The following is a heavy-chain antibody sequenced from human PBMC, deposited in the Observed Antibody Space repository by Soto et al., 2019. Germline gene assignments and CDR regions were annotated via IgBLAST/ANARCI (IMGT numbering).Heavy chain of an antibody. CDR3: AKALRTTVVASDY. J-gene: IGHJ4*02. V-gene: IGHV3-23*01. D-gene: IGHD4-17*01. Sequence: GGSLRLSCSVSGFSFSNYAMTWVRQAPGKGLEWVSAISGDGGTTYYADSVKGRFTISRDNSKNRLYLQMDSLRPEDTAIYFCAKALRTTVVASDYWGPGTLVTVSS. CDR2: ISGDGGTT. CDR1: GFSFSNYA.